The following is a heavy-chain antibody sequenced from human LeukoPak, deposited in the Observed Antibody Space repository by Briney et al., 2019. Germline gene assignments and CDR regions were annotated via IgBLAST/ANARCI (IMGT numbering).Heavy chain of an antibody. CDR2: IYYSAST. V-gene: IGHV4-39*01. J-gene: IGHJ4*02. CDR3: ARLGDTTGLDY. D-gene: IGHD1-1*01. CDR1: GGSIGSSSHS. Sequence: PSETLSLTCTISGGSIGSSSHSWGWIRQPPGKGLEWIGTIYYSASTSYSASTSYNPSLKSRVAISVDTSKNQFSLKLSSVTAADTAVYYCARLGDTTGLDYWGQGTLVTVSS.